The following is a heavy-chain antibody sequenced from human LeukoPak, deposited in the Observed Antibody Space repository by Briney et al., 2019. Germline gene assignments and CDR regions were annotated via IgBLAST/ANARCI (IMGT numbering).Heavy chain of an antibody. CDR3: AREPGEYYDILTGYLHYFDY. V-gene: IGHV4-34*01. D-gene: IGHD3-9*01. CDR2: INHSGST. J-gene: IGHJ4*02. Sequence: PSETLSLTCAVYGGSFSGCYWSWIRQPPGKGLEWIGEINHSGSTNYNPSLKSRVTISVDTSKNQFSLKLSSVTAADTAVYYCAREPGEYYDILTGYLHYFDYWGQGTLVTVSS. CDR1: GGSFSGCY.